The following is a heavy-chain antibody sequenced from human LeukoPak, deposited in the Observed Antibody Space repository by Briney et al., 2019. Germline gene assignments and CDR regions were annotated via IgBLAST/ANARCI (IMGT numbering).Heavy chain of an antibody. J-gene: IGHJ6*02. CDR3: ARVMHRPSRDILTGYPDYYYYYGMDV. D-gene: IGHD3-9*01. CDR1: EFTVSSNY. CDR2: IYSAGST. V-gene: IGHV3-53*04. Sequence: GGSLRLSCAASEFTVSSNYMSWVRQAPGKGLEWVSLIYSAGSTYYADSVKGRFTISRHNSRNTLYLQMNSLRAEDTAVYYCARVMHRPSRDILTGYPDYYYYYGMDVWGQGTTVTVSS.